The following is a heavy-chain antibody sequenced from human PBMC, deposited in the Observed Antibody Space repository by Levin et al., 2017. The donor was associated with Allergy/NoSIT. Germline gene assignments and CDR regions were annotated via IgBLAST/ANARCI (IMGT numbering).Heavy chain of an antibody. D-gene: IGHD5-12*01. CDR3: ARDHRPRGFSGYGLDY. V-gene: IGHV1-3*01. J-gene: IGHJ4*02. CDR1: GYTFTDYP. Sequence: ASVKVSCTASGYTFTDYPLHWVRQAPGQRLEWMGWINAGNGNTKYSQKFQGRVTFSRDTSASTAYMELSTLRSEDTALYYCARDHRPRGFSGYGLDYWGQGTLVTVSS. CDR2: INAGNGNT.